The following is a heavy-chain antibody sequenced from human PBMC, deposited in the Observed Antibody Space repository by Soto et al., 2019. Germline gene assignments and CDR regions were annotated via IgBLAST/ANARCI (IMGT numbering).Heavy chain of an antibody. CDR2: INPKSGVT. V-gene: IGHV1-2*02. CDR1: GYTFTGYY. Sequence: QVQLVQSGAEVKKPGASVKVSCKASGYTFTGYYIHWVRQAPGQGLEWMGWINPKSGVTNYAQKFQGRVTMITDTSISTAYMELSRLRSDDTAVYYCARDMAYGDFLPALFWGQGTLVTVSS. J-gene: IGHJ4*02. CDR3: ARDMAYGDFLPALF. D-gene: IGHD4-17*01.